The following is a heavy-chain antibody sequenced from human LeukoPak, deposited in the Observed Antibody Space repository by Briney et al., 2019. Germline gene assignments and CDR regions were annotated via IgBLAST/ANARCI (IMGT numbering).Heavy chain of an antibody. Sequence: GGSLRLSCAASGFTFSSYWMHWVRQAPGKGLVWVSRINSDGSSTSYADSVKGRFTISRDNAKNTLYLQMNSLRAEDTAVYYCARAEYSYGSTGQDFDYWGQGTPVTVSS. V-gene: IGHV3-74*01. CDR1: GFTFSSYW. CDR2: INSDGSST. J-gene: IGHJ4*02. CDR3: ARAEYSYGSTGQDFDY. D-gene: IGHD5-18*01.